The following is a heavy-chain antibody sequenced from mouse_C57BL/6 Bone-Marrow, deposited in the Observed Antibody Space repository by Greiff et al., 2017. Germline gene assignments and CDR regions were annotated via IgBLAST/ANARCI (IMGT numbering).Heavy chain of an antibody. CDR1: GFTFSNYW. J-gene: IGHJ3*01. CDR3: TNTSLAY. CDR2: IRLKSDNYAS. Sequence: EVKVEESGGGLVQPGGSMKLSCVASGFTFSNYWMNWVRQSPEKGLEWVAQIRLKSDNYASHYAVSVKGRFTIARDDSKSSVYRQKNNLRAEDTGIYYCTNTSLAYWGQGTLVTVSA. V-gene: IGHV6-3*01.